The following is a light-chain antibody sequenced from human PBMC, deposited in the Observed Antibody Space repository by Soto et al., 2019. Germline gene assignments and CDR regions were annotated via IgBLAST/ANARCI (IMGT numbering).Light chain of an antibody. V-gene: IGKV1-5*03. CDR3: LQYQSYWT. CDR1: QSISRQ. CDR2: QES. J-gene: IGKJ1*01. Sequence: DIQMTQSPSTLSASVGDRVSITFRASQSISRQLAWYQQKPGKAPNLLIYQESNLETGVPSRFTGSGSGTESTLTISSLQPHDLATYYCLQYQSYWTFGQGTKVEVK.